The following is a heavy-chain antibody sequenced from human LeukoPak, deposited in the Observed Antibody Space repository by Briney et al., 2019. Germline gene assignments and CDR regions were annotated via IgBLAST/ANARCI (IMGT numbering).Heavy chain of an antibody. Sequence: ASVKVSCKASGYTFTSYGISWLRQAPGQGLEWMGWINPNSGGTNYAQKFQGRVTMTRDTSISTAYMELSRLRSDDTAVYYCARDGGFEYWGQGTLVTVSS. CDR3: ARDGGFEY. V-gene: IGHV1-2*02. J-gene: IGHJ4*02. CDR1: GYTFTSYG. D-gene: IGHD4-23*01. CDR2: INPNSGGT.